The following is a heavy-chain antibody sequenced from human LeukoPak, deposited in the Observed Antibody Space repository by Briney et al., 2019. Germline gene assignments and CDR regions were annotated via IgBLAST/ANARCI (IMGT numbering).Heavy chain of an antibody. Sequence: GGSLRLSCAASGFXFSSYDMHWVRQATGKGLEWVSAIGTAGDTYYPGSVKGRFTISRENAKNSLYLQMNSLRAGDTAVYYCARASYYYGSGSYYFDYWGQGTLVTVSS. CDR1: GFXFSSYD. V-gene: IGHV3-13*04. CDR2: IGTAGDT. J-gene: IGHJ4*02. CDR3: ARASYYYGSGSYYFDY. D-gene: IGHD3-10*01.